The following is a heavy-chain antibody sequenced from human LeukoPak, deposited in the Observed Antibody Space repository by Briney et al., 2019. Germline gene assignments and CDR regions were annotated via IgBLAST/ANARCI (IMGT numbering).Heavy chain of an antibody. J-gene: IGHJ5*02. CDR3: ARDAGNSGYGCDL. V-gene: IGHV3-48*01. Sequence: PGGSLRLSCAACGFIFSQYSMNWVRQAPGKGLEWVSHIRSSSETFYADSVKGRFTISRDNARNSLYLQMNNLRGEDTAIYYCARDAGNSGYGCDLWGQGTLVTVSS. CDR2: IRSSSET. D-gene: IGHD5-12*01. CDR1: GFIFSQYS.